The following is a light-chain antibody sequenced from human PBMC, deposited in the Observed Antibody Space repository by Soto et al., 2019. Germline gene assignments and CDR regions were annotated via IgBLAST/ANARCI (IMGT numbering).Light chain of an antibody. CDR2: DVS. Sequence: QSALTQPRSVSGSPGQSVTISCTGTSGDVGAYNYVSWYQQHPGKAPKLIIFDVSKRPSGVPDRFSGSKSGNTASLTISGLQAEDEADYYCCSFAATNHVVIGGGTQLTVL. V-gene: IGLV2-11*01. CDR1: SGDVGAYNY. J-gene: IGLJ2*01. CDR3: CSFAATNHVV.